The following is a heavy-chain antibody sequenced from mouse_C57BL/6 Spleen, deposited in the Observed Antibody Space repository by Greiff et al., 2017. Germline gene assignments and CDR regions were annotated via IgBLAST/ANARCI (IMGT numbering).Heavy chain of an antibody. J-gene: IGHJ4*01. CDR3: ARNGKGSILYAMDY. CDR1: GFSLTSYG. CDR2: IWSGGST. D-gene: IGHD1-1*01. V-gene: IGHV2-2*01. Sequence: QVQLQQSGPGLVQPSQSLSITCTVSGFSLTSYGVHWVRQSPGKGLEWLGVIWSGGSTDYNAAFISRLSISKDNSKSQVFFKMNSLQADDTAIYYCARNGKGSILYAMDYWGQGTSVTVSS.